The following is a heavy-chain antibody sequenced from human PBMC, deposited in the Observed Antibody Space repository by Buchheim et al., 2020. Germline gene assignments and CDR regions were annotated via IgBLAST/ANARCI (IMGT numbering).Heavy chain of an antibody. V-gene: IGHV3-30-3*01. CDR2: ISYDGSNK. J-gene: IGHJ6*02. CDR3: ARDLIGQWLSFDYYYYGMDV. CDR1: GFTFSSYA. Sequence: QVQLVESGGGVVQPGRSLRLSCAASGFTFSSYAMHWVRQAPGKGLEWVAVISYDGSNKYYADSVKGRFTISRDNSKNTLYLQMNSLRAEDTAVYYCARDLIGQWLSFDYYYYGMDVWGQGTT. D-gene: IGHD6-19*01.